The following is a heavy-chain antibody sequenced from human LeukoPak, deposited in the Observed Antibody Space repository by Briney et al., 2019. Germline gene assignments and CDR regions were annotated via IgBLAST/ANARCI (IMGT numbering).Heavy chain of an antibody. J-gene: IGHJ3*02. Sequence: ASVKVSCKASGYTFTDYALHWVRQAPGQRLEWMGWISPDNGNTRYSQKFQGRVTITRDTSASTAYMELSSLRSEDTAMYYCARGSIVLRYFDWLLSNDAFDIWGQGTMVTVSS. D-gene: IGHD3-9*01. CDR2: ISPDNGNT. V-gene: IGHV1-3*01. CDR3: ARGSIVLRYFDWLLSNDAFDI. CDR1: GYTFTDYA.